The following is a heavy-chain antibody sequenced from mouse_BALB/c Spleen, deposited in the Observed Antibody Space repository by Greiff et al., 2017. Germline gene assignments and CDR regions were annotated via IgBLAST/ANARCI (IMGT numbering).Heavy chain of an antibody. J-gene: IGHJ3*01. D-gene: IGHD2-4*01. CDR1: GYTFTSYW. CDR2: INPSNGRT. CDR3: APSTRITTAWFAY. V-gene: IGHV1S81*02. Sequence: VQLQQPGAELVKPGASVKLSCKASGYTFTSYWMHWVKQRPGQGLEWIGEINPSNGRTNYNEKFKSKATLTVDKSSSTAYMQLSSLTSEDSAVYYCAPSTRITTAWFAYGGQGTRVTVSA.